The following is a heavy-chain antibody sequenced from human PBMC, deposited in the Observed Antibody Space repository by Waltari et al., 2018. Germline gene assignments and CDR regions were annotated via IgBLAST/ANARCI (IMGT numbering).Heavy chain of an antibody. D-gene: IGHD6-6*01. CDR3: ATGHSSSYFDY. Sequence: QVQLVQSGAEVKKPGASVKVSCKVSGYTLTELSMHWVRQAPGKGLEWMGGFDPEDGETTYDQKVQGKVTMTEETSTDTAYMELSSLRSEDTAVYYCATGHSSSYFDYWGQGTLVTVSS. J-gene: IGHJ4*02. CDR1: GYTLTELS. V-gene: IGHV1-24*01. CDR2: FDPEDGET.